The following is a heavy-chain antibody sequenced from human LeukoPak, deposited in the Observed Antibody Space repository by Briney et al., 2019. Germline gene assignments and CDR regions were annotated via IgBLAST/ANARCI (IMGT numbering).Heavy chain of an antibody. CDR1: GFTFSSYA. CDR3: ARGKGIAVSSFDS. J-gene: IGHJ4*02. V-gene: IGHV3-23*01. D-gene: IGHD6-19*01. CDR2: ISGSGTST. Sequence: PGGSLRLSCAASGFTFSSYAMSWVRQAPGKGLGWVSGISGSGTSTYYADSVKGRFTISRDDSKNTMSLQMNSLRAEDTALYYCARGKGIAVSSFDSWGQGTLVTVSS.